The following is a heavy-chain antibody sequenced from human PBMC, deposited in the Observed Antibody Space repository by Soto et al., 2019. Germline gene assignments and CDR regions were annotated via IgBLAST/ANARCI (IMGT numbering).Heavy chain of an antibody. CDR3: ARFSIIAGLYYGMVV. V-gene: IGHV4-31*03. D-gene: IGHD6-13*01. CDR2: NYYSGIT. CDR1: GGSISSGGYY. J-gene: IGHJ6*02. Sequence: SETLSLTCTVSGGSISSGGYYWTWIRQHPGKGLEWIGYNYYSGITYYNPSLKSRVTISLDTSKNQFSLKLSSVTAADTAVYYCARFSIIAGLYYGMVVCGQGTTVTVFS.